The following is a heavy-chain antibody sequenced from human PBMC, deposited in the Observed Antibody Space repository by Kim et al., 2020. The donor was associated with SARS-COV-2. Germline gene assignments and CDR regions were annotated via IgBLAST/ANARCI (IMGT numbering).Heavy chain of an antibody. J-gene: IGHJ4*02. CDR2: IIPIFGTA. Sequence: PSVKVSCKASGGTFSSYAISWVRQAPGQGLEWMGGIIPIFGTANYAQKFQGRVTITADESMSTAYMELSSPRSEDTAVYYCAAPGAYCGGDCYSGYFDYWGQGTLVTVSS. CDR3: AAPGAYCGGDCYSGYFDY. D-gene: IGHD2-21*02. V-gene: IGHV1-69*13. CDR1: GGTFSSYA.